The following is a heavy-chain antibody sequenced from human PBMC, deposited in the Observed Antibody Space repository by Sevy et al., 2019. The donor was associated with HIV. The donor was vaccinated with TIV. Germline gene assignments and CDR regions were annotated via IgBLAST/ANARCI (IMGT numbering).Heavy chain of an antibody. CDR2: ISSSGSYI. CDR1: GFTFSSYS. V-gene: IGHV3-21*01. Sequence: GGSLRLSCAASGFTFSSYSMNWVRQAPGKGLEWVSSISSSGSYIYYADSVKGRFTISRDNAKNSLYLQMNSLRAEDTAVYYCARVSPLYYDFWSGYQHFDYWGQGTLVTVSS. J-gene: IGHJ4*02. CDR3: ARVSPLYYDFWSGYQHFDY. D-gene: IGHD3-3*01.